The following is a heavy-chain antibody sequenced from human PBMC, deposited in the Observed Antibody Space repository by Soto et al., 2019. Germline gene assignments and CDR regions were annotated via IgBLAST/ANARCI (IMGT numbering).Heavy chain of an antibody. CDR1: GFTFSNYG. D-gene: IGHD1-26*01. J-gene: IGHJ4*02. Sequence: HVQLVESGGGVVQPGRSLRLSCVASGFTFSNYGMHWVRQAPGKGLEWVAVISYDGSDKYYADSVQGRFTISRDNSKNTLFLQMSSLRAEDTALYYCAKDPPRGSYPSYWGQGTLVTVSS. CDR2: ISYDGSDK. V-gene: IGHV3-30*18. CDR3: AKDPPRGSYPSY.